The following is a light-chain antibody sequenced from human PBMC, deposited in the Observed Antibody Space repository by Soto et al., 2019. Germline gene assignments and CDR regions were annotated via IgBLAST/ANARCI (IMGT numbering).Light chain of an antibody. Sequence: QSALTQPASVSGSPGQSITISCTGTSSDVGSDNLVSWYQQHPGKAPKLMIYEGSKRPSGVSNRFSGSKSGNTASLTISGLQAEDEAVYYCCSYAGSSTAIFGGGTQLTVL. J-gene: IGLJ2*01. CDR2: EGS. CDR1: SSDVGSDNL. CDR3: CSYAGSSTAI. V-gene: IGLV2-23*01.